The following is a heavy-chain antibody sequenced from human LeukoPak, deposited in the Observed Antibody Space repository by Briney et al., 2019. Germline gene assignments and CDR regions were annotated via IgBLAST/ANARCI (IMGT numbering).Heavy chain of an antibody. D-gene: IGHD2-21*01. V-gene: IGHV3-23*01. CDR3: MKLPTMIIVIDTDFEY. Sequence: GETLRLSCVASGFTFRHYDMSWVRQAPGKGLEWVSSINTSGGSTYYADSLQGRFTISRDNSKNTLHLQMNNVRAEDTALYYCMKLPTMIIVIDTDFEYWGQGAQVTVSS. CDR2: INTSGGST. J-gene: IGHJ4*02. CDR1: GFTFRHYD.